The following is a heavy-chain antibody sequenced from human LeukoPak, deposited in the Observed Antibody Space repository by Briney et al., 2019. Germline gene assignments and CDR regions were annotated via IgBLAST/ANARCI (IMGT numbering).Heavy chain of an antibody. Sequence: PSETLSLNCTVSGGSIGTYSWNWIRQPPGKGLEWIGYIYYSGTTNYNPSLKSRITISVDTSKNQFSLKLSSVTAADTAVYYCARGVYIAAAQYGYWGQGTLVTVSS. V-gene: IGHV4-59*01. CDR1: GGSIGTYS. D-gene: IGHD6-13*01. J-gene: IGHJ4*02. CDR3: ARGVYIAAAQYGY. CDR2: IYYSGTT.